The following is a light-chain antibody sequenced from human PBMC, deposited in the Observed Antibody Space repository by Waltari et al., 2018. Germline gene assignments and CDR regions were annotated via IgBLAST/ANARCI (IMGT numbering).Light chain of an antibody. CDR1: QTVRTTY. Sequence: VLTPSPVPPPLSPGQRATLSCRASQTVRTTYLAWYQQKPGQAPTLLIYGASSRATGIPDRFSGSGSGTDFSLTISSLEPEDFAVYYCQQYDISPLTFGGGTKVEIK. V-gene: IGKV3-20*01. CDR2: GAS. CDR3: QQYDISPLT. J-gene: IGKJ4*01.